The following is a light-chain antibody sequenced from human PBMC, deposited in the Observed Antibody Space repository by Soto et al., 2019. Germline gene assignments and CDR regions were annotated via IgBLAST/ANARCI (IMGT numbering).Light chain of an antibody. V-gene: IGKV1-39*01. CDR1: QSISSY. CDR2: AAS. J-gene: IGKJ2*01. CDR3: QQSYSTRYT. Sequence: DIQMTQSPSSMSASVGDKVTITCRASQSISSYLNWYQQKPGKAPKLLIYAASSLQSGVSSRFSGSGSGTDFTLTISSLQPEDFATYYCQQSYSTRYTFGQGTKVDIK.